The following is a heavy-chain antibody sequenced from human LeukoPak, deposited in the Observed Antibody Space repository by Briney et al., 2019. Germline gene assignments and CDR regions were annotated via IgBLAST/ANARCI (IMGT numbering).Heavy chain of an antibody. D-gene: IGHD1/OR15-1a*01. Sequence: GGSLRLSCAASGFTVSSNYMSWVRQAPGKGLEWVSVIYSGGSTYYADSVKGRFTISRDNSKNTLYLQMNSLRAEDTAVYYCARDPGSQQGFDYWGQGTLVTVSS. CDR1: GFTVSSNY. J-gene: IGHJ4*02. CDR3: ARDPGSQQGFDY. V-gene: IGHV3-53*01. CDR2: IYSGGST.